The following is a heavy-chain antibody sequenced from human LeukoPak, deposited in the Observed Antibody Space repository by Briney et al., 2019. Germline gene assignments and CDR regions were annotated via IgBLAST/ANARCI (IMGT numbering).Heavy chain of an antibody. Sequence: PGGSLRLSCAASGFTFSSYAMHWVRQAPGKGLEWVAVISYDGSNKYYADSVKGRFTISRDNSKNTLYLRMNSLRAEDTAVYYCARDGARLRYFDWLLGYFDYWGQGTLVTVSS. V-gene: IGHV3-30-3*01. D-gene: IGHD3-9*01. CDR2: ISYDGSNK. CDR3: ARDGARLRYFDWLLGYFDY. CDR1: GFTFSSYA. J-gene: IGHJ4*02.